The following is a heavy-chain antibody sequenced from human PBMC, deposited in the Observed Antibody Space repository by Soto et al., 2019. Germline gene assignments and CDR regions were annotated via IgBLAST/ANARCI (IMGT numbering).Heavy chain of an antibody. CDR2: IYYSGST. CDR3: ARHAPRGGCISTSCYVGGMDV. J-gene: IGHJ6*02. V-gene: IGHV4-59*08. D-gene: IGHD2-2*01. CDR1: GGSISSYH. Sequence: SETLSLTCTDSGGSISSYHWSWIRQPPGKWLEWIGSIYYSGSTYYNPSLKSRVTISVDTSKNQFSLKLSSVTAADTAVYYCARHAPRGGCISTSCYVGGMDVWGQGTTVT.